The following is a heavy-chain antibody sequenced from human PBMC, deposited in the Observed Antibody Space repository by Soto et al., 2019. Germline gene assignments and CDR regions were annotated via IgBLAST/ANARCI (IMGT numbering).Heavy chain of an antibody. CDR2: INPSGGST. CDR1: GYTFTSYY. CDR3: ASSGHDFWSGYSAFDY. J-gene: IGHJ4*02. Sequence: ASVKVSCKASGYTFTSYYMHWVRQAPGQGLEWMGIINPSGGSTSYAQKFQGRVTMARDTSTSTVYMELSSLRSEDTAVYYCASSGHDFWSGYSAFDYWGQGTLVTVSS. V-gene: IGHV1-46*01. D-gene: IGHD3-3*01.